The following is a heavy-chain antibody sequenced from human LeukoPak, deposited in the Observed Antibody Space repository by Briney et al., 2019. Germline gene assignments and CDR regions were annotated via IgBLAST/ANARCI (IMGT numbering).Heavy chain of an antibody. V-gene: IGHV4-59*01. J-gene: IGHJ4*02. CDR2: IYYSGST. Sequence: PSETLSLTCTVSGGSISSYYWSWIRQPPGKGLEWIGYIYYSGSTNYNPSLKSRVTISVDTSKNQFSLKLSSVTAADTAVYYCARGDYVWGSYRYTPDYWGQGTLVTVSS. D-gene: IGHD3-16*02. CDR3: ARGDYVWGSYRYTPDY. CDR1: GGSISSYY.